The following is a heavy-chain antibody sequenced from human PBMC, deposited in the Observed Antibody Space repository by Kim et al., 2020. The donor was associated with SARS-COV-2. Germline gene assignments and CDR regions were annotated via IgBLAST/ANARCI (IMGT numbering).Heavy chain of an antibody. D-gene: IGHD3-10*01. J-gene: IGHJ6*02. V-gene: IGHV4-59*01. CDR2: IYYSGST. CDR3: ARDRGVRGHYYYGMDV. CDR1: GGSISSYY. Sequence: SETLSLTCTVSGGSISSYYWSWIRQPPGNGLEWIGYIYYSGSTNYNPSLKSRVTISVDTSKNQFSLKLSSVTAADTAVYYCARDRGVRGHYYYGMDVWGQGTTVTVSS.